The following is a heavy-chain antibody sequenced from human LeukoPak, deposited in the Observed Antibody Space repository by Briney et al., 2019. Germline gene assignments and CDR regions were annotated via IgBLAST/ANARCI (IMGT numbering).Heavy chain of an antibody. V-gene: IGHV3-21*01. CDR3: ARDKAEDAFDI. CDR2: ISSSSSYI. CDR1: GFTFSSYS. Sequence: GGSLRLSCAASGFTFSSYSMNWVRQAPGKGLEWVSSISSSSSYIYYADSVKGRFTISRDNTKNSLYLQMNSLRAEDTAVYYCARDKAEDAFDIWGQGTMNTVSS. D-gene: IGHD1-14*01. J-gene: IGHJ3*02.